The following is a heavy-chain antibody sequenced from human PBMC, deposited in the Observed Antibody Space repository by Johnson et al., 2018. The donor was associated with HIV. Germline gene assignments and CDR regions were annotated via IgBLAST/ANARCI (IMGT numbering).Heavy chain of an antibody. CDR3: AGRMVQGVIITSGAFDI. V-gene: IGHV3-30*03. CDR1: GFTFSSYA. Sequence: QVQLVESGGGVVQPGRSLRLSCAASGFTFSSYAMHWVRQAPGKGLEWVAIISYDGRNKYYAASVKGRLTISRDNSKNTLYLQMNSLGAEDTAVYYCAGRMVQGVIITSGAFDIWGQGTMVTVSS. J-gene: IGHJ3*02. D-gene: IGHD3-10*01. CDR2: ISYDGRNK.